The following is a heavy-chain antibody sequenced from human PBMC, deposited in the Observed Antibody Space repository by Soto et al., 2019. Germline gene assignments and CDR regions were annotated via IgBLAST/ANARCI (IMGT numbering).Heavy chain of an antibody. CDR3: ANGKVAEDNSGLQYFYDCPMNV. Sequence: GGSRRMACACSVFTFRYYGMGGVRQAPGKGLDLVYVISRGGGKTYYADSVKGRFRISIDNSKNTLYLQMNSLRVEDTAVYYCANGKVAEDNSGLQYFYDCPMNVWGQGTTVTVSS. J-gene: IGHJ6*01. CDR2: ISRGGGKT. CDR1: VFTFRYYG. V-gene: IGHV3-23*01. D-gene: IGHD3-22*01.